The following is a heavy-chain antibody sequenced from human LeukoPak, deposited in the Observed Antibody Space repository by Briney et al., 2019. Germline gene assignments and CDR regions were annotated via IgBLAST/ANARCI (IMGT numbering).Heavy chain of an antibody. CDR2: IGTAGDT. CDR3: AXXXXXXXXXSYYKGYYYMDV. J-gene: IGHJ6*03. V-gene: IGHV3-13*01. Sequence: GGSLRLSCAASGFTFSSYDMHWVRQATGKGLEWVSAIGTAGDTYYPGSVKGRFTISRENAKNSLYLQMNSLRAGDTAVYYCAXXXXXXXXXSYYKGYYYMDVWGKGTTVTISS. D-gene: IGHD3-10*01. CDR1: GFTFSSYD.